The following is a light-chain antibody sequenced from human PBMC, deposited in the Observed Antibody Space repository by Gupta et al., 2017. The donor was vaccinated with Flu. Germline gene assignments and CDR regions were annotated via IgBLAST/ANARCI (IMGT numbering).Light chain of an antibody. CDR3: QQYNSFPLT. J-gene: IGKJ4*01. Sequence: DIQMTQSPSSLSASVGDRVTITCRASQDIRTWLAWYQQKPEKAPKSMIYAASNLQSGVPSRLSGGGSATEFTLTIISLQPEDFAAYYCQQYNSFPLTFGGGTKVEIK. CDR1: QDIRTW. V-gene: IGKV1D-16*01. CDR2: AAS.